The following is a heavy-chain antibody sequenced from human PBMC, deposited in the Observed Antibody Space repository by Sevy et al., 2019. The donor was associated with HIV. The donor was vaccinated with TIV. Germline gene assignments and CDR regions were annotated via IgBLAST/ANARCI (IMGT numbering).Heavy chain of an antibody. CDR3: ARHVLVGGSALYYYYMDV. Sequence: SETLSLTCTVSGGSISSSSYYWGWIRQPPGKGLEWIGSIYYSGSTYYNPSLKSRVTISVDTSKNQFSLRLSSVTAADTAVYYCARHVLVGGSALYYYYMDVWGKGTTVTVSS. J-gene: IGHJ6*03. D-gene: IGHD1-26*01. CDR2: IYYSGST. CDR1: GGSISSSSYY. V-gene: IGHV4-39*01.